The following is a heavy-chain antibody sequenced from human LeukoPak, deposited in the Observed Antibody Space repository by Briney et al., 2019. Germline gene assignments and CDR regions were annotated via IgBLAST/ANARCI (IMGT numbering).Heavy chain of an antibody. CDR1: GGSISSYY. J-gene: IGHJ4*02. CDR2: IYYSGST. CDR3: ARHVRQQLPPKAFDY. V-gene: IGHV4-39*01. D-gene: IGHD6-13*01. Sequence: PSETLSLTCTVSGGSISSYYWGWIRQPPGKGLEWIGSIYYSGSTYYNPSLKSRVTISVDTSKNQFSLKLSSVTAADTAVYYCARHVRQQLPPKAFDYWGQGTLVTVSS.